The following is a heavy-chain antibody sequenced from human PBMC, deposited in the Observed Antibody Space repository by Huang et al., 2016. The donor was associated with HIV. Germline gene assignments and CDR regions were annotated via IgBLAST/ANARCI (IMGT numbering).Heavy chain of an antibody. D-gene: IGHD6-19*01. Sequence: EVQLVESGGGLVKPGGSLRLSCAASGFTFSSYSMNGVRQVPGKGLELVSSIISSSSNRYYADSVKGRFTISRDNAKNSLYLQMNSLRAEDTAVYYCARVGGVAAGTFGTFDIWGQGTMVTVSS. V-gene: IGHV3-21*01. CDR2: IISSSSNR. CDR1: GFTFSSYS. J-gene: IGHJ3*02. CDR3: ARVGGVAAGTFGTFDI.